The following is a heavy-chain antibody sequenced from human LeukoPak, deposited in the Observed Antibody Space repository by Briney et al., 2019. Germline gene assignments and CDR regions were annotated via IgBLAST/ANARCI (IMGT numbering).Heavy chain of an antibody. V-gene: IGHV3-49*04. D-gene: IGHD5-18*01. Sequence: SLRLSCAASGFTFSSYEMNWVRQAPGKGLEWVGFIRSKAYGGTTEYAASVKGRFTISRDDSKSIAYLQMNSLKTEDTAVYYCTRGAMVINYYYYYYMDVWGKGTTVTVSS. J-gene: IGHJ6*03. CDR2: IRSKAYGGTT. CDR1: GFTFSSYE. CDR3: TRGAMVINYYYYYYMDV.